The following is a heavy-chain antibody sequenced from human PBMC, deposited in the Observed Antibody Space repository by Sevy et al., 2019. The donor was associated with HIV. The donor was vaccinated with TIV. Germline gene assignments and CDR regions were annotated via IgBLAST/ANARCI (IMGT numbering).Heavy chain of an antibody. CDR2: ISSSSTYI. V-gene: IGHV3-21*01. CDR3: ARAPYSSSFFYFDY. Sequence: GGSLRLSCTASGFSFGSYSMNWVRQAPGKGLEWVSCISSSSTYIYYADSVKGRFTISRDNAKNSLYLQMNSLRAEDTAVYYCARAPYSSSFFYFDYWGQGTLVTVSS. J-gene: IGHJ4*02. CDR1: GFSFGSYS. D-gene: IGHD6-13*01.